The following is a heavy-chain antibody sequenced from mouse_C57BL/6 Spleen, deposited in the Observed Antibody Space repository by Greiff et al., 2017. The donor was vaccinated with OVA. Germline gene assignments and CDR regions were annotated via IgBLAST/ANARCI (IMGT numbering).Heavy chain of an antibody. J-gene: IGHJ2*01. D-gene: IGHD2-2*01. CDR2: IYPGDGDT. V-gene: IGHV1-82*01. CDR3: ARWASTMFTTTGFDY. Sequence: QVQLQQSGPELVKPGASVKISCKASGYAFSSSWMNWVKQRPGKGLEWIGRIYPGDGDTNYNGKFKGKATLTADKSSSTAYMQLSSLTSEDSAVYFCARWASTMFTTTGFDYWGQGTTLTVSS. CDR1: GYAFSSSW.